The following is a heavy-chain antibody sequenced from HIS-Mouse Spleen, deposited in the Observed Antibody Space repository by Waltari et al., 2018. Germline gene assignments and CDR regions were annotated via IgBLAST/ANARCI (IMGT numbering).Heavy chain of an antibody. D-gene: IGHD6-13*01. CDR3: AREIPYSSSWYDWYFDL. CDR1: GRYISSSSYY. J-gene: IGHJ2*01. V-gene: IGHV4-39*07. Sequence: QLQLQESGPGLVKPSETLSLTCPVSGRYISSSSYYWGWIRQPPGKGLEWIGSIYYSGSTYYNPSLKSRVTISVDTSKNQFSLKLSSVTAADTAVYYCAREIPYSSSWYDWYFDLWGRGTLVTVSS. CDR2: IYYSGST.